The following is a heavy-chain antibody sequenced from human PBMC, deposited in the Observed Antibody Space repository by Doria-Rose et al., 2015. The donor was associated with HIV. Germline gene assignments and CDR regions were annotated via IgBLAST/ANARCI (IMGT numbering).Heavy chain of an antibody. CDR1: GDSIHNFY. Sequence: GDSIHNFYWTWVRQAAGKGLEWIGRIYSTGGTNYNPSLQSRVTISIDTSRSQFSLSLRSVTAADTAFYFCARDRGDYWGQGALVTVTS. CDR2: IYSTGGT. J-gene: IGHJ4*02. CDR3: ARDRGDY. V-gene: IGHV4-4*07.